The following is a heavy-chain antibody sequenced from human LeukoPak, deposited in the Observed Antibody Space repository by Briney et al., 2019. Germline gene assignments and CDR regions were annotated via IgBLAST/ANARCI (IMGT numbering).Heavy chain of an antibody. Sequence: PSETLSLTCTVSGASISSYYWSWIRQPAGKGLEWVGRIYTSGGTSYNPSLQSRVTMSVDTSKSQFSLRLSSVTAADTAIYYCARGLGLGSAWLNFDSWGQGALVTVSS. CDR2: IYTSGGT. D-gene: IGHD6-19*01. J-gene: IGHJ4*02. CDR3: ARGLGLGSAWLNFDS. CDR1: GASISSYY. V-gene: IGHV4-4*07.